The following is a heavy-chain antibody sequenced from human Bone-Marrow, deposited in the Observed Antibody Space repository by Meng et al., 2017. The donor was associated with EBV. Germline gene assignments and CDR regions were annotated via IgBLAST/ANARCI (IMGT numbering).Heavy chain of an antibody. CDR2: IYDGGTT. CDR3: AKSSSSTPGVVDS. J-gene: IGHJ4*02. D-gene: IGHD6-6*01. Sequence: QVQLQESGPGLVKPSATLSLTCTVSGASVSGGTFHWGWIRQPPGKELEWIGYIYDGGTTIYNPSLKSRVTIFLDTSRNQFSLGLRSVTTADTAVYYCAKSSSSTPGVVDSWGQGTLVTVSS. V-gene: IGHV4-61*01. CDR1: GASVSGGTFH.